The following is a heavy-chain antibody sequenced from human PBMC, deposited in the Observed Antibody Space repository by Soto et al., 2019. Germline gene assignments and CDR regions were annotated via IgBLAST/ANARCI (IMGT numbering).Heavy chain of an antibody. D-gene: IGHD3-22*01. Sequence: ASVKVSCKASGGTFNSYAISWVRQAPGQGLEWMGWISAYNGNTNYAQKLQGRVTMTTDTSTSTAYMELRSLRSDDTAVYYCARDSRTPWYYYASSGYYPTQDYWGQGTLVTVSS. CDR3: ARDSRTPWYYYASSGYYPTQDY. CDR2: ISAYNGNT. V-gene: IGHV1-18*01. CDR1: GGTFNSYA. J-gene: IGHJ4*02.